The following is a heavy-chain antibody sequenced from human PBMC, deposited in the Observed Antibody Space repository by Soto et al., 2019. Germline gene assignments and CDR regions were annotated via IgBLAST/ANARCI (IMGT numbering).Heavy chain of an antibody. V-gene: IGHV3-23*01. Sequence: HLLESGGDLVQPGGSLTLSCVASGFNFNNFAMAWVRQSPGKGLEWVSLISDSGHTTTYADFVKGRFTLSRDNSRNMVYLRTNSLRGEDTAIYYCVKVYSSASEDSFDVWGRGTVVTVSS. CDR2: ISDSGHTT. CDR3: VKVYSSASEDSFDV. D-gene: IGHD3-22*01. CDR1: GFNFNNFA. J-gene: IGHJ3*01.